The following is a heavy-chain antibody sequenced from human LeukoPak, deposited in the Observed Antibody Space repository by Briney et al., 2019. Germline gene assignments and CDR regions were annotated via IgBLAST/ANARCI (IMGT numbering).Heavy chain of an antibody. CDR3: ARGVKYYYYYMDV. D-gene: IGHD4-11*01. V-gene: IGHV3-11*01. J-gene: IGHJ6*03. CDR1: GFSFDDYG. CDR2: ISSSGSTI. Sequence: GGSLRLSCAASGFSFDDYGMGWVRHAPGKGLEWVSYISSSGSTIYYADSVKGRFTISRDNAKNSLYLQMNSLRAEDTAVYYCARGVKYYYYYMDVWGKGTTVTISS.